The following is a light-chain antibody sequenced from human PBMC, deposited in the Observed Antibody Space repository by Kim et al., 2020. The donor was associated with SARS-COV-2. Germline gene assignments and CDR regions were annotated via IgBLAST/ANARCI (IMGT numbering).Light chain of an antibody. Sequence: NFMLTQPHSVSESPGNMVTISCTRTSGNIADNYVQWYQQRPGSAPTIVIYEDTERPSGVPDRFSGSIDTSSSSASLTISGLKTEGEADYYCQSYDISNVIFGGGTQLTVL. J-gene: IGLJ2*01. CDR1: SGNIADNY. V-gene: IGLV6-57*04. CDR3: QSYDISNVI. CDR2: EDT.